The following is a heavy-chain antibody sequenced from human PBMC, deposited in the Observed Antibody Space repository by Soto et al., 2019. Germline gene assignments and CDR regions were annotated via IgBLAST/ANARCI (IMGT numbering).Heavy chain of an antibody. D-gene: IGHD6-6*01. CDR1: GFTVSSNY. Sequence: GGSLRLSCAASGFTVSSNYMSWVRQAPGKGLEWVSVIYSGGSTYYADSVKGRFTISRHNSKNTLYLQMNSLRAEDTAVYYCARGGIAALGYYYYYMDVWGKGTTVTVSS. J-gene: IGHJ6*03. CDR2: IYSGGST. CDR3: ARGGIAALGYYYYYMDV. V-gene: IGHV3-53*04.